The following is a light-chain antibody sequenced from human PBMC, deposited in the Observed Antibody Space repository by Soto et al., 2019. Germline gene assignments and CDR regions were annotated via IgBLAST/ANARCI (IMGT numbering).Light chain of an antibody. CDR1: SSDIGAYDL. Sequence: QSVLTQPASVSGSPGQSITISCSGTSSDIGAYDLVSWYQQHPGRAPKLIIYEVNNRPSGVSHRFSGSKSGNTASLTISGLQPEDEADYYCSSYTTSSTLVFGTGTKVTVL. V-gene: IGLV2-14*01. CDR2: EVN. J-gene: IGLJ1*01. CDR3: SSYTTSSTLV.